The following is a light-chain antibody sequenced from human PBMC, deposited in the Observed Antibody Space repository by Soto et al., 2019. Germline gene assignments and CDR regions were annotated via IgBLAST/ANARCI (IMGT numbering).Light chain of an antibody. V-gene: IGKV3-20*01. CDR3: QQYTGPPTT. Sequence: EIVMTQSPSTLSVSPGERATLSCRASQSVSSNLAWYQQKPGQAPRRLIFGASIRATGIPDRFSGSGSGTDFTLTITRLEPEDSAVYFCQQYTGPPTTFGQGTRLEI. CDR2: GAS. CDR1: QSVSSN. J-gene: IGKJ5*01.